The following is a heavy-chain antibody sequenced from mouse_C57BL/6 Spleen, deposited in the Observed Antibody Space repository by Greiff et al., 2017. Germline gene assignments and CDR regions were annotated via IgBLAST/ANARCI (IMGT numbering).Heavy chain of an antibody. D-gene: IGHD2-2*01. Sequence: VQLQQSGPELVKPGASVKIPCKASGYTFTDYNMDWVKQSHGKSLEWIGDINPNNGGTIYNQRFKGKATLTVDKSSSTAYMELRSLTSEDTAVYYCARRGPHGYYFDYWGQGTTLTVSS. CDR1: GYTFTDYN. CDR2: INPNNGGT. V-gene: IGHV1-18*01. J-gene: IGHJ2*01. CDR3: ARRGPHGYYFDY.